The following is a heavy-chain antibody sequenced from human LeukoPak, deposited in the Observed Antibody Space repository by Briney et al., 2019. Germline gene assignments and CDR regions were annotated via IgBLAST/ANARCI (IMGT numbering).Heavy chain of an antibody. D-gene: IGHD6-19*01. Sequence: GGSLRLSCAASGFTVSSNYMSWVRQAPGKGLEWVSVISGSGGSTYYADSVKGRFTISRDNSKNTLYLQMNSLRAEDTAVYYCARKDIEVAGFDYWGQGTLVTVSS. CDR3: ARKDIEVAGFDY. CDR2: ISGSGGST. J-gene: IGHJ4*02. CDR1: GFTVSSNY. V-gene: IGHV3-23*01.